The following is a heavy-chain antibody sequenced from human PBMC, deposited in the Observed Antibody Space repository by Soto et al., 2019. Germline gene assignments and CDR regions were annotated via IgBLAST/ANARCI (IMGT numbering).Heavy chain of an antibody. D-gene: IGHD2-8*01. Sequence: EVQLVESGGGFIQPGGSLRLSCAASGFTFSDYTMNWVRQAPGKGLEWVSHISSSSSVIYYADSVKGRFTISRDNAKNSLYLQMNSLRAEDTAVYYCTRQMYASVNEIWDHWGQGILVIVSS. V-gene: IGHV3-48*01. CDR3: TRQMYASVNEIWDH. CDR1: GFTFSDYT. J-gene: IGHJ4*02. CDR2: ISSSSSVI.